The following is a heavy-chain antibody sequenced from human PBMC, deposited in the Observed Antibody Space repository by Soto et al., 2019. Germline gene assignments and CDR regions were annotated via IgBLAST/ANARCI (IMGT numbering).Heavy chain of an antibody. J-gene: IGHJ6*03. CDR1: GYTFTSYD. D-gene: IGHD3-10*01. CDR3: ARVLKPRGIRGVMVNNYHYYMDV. Sequence: ASVKVSCKASGYTFTSYDINWARQATGQGLEWMGWMNPNSGNTGYAQKFQGRVTMTRNTSISTAYMELSSLRSEDTAVYYCARVLKPRGIRGVMVNNYHYYMDVWGKVPTVTVSS. CDR2: MNPNSGNT. V-gene: IGHV1-8*01.